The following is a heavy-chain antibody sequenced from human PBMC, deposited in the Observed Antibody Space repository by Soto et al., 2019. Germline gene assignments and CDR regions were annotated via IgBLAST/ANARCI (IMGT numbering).Heavy chain of an antibody. Sequence: PGGSLRLSCAASGFTFSSYGMHWVRQAPGKGLEWVAVISYDGSNKYYADSVKGRFTISRDNSKNTLYLQMNSLRAEDTAVYYCAKDSRHYGMDVWGQGTTVTGLL. J-gene: IGHJ6*02. V-gene: IGHV3-30*18. CDR3: AKDSRHYGMDV. CDR1: GFTFSSYG. CDR2: ISYDGSNK.